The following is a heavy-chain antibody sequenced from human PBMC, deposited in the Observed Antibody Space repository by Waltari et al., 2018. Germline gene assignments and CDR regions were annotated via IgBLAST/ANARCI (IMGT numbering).Heavy chain of an antibody. J-gene: IGHJ4*02. Sequence: EAQLVESGGGLIQPGGSLRLSCEASGFRVSYNYMSWVRQAPGKGREWVSVIHAGGNTFYGDSVKGRFTISRDISKNTVYLQINSLTVEDSAIYYCARAGLGSPSQWLQLFDSWGQGTLVTVFS. V-gene: IGHV3-53*01. CDR1: GFRVSYNY. CDR2: IHAGGNT. CDR3: ARAGLGSPSQWLQLFDS. D-gene: IGHD6-19*01.